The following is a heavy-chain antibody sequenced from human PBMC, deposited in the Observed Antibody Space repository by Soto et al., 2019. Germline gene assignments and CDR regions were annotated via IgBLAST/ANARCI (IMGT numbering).Heavy chain of an antibody. Sequence: QVHLVQSGAEAKKPGASVKVSCKASGYTFTSYDINWVRQATGQGLEWMGRMNPISGDTGYAQKFQGRVTMTRNTAISTAYIELSSLRSEDTAVYYCARSYGGNGEEVWGQGTTVIVSS. CDR3: ARSYGGNGEEV. CDR2: MNPISGDT. CDR1: GYTFTSYD. D-gene: IGHD4-17*01. J-gene: IGHJ6*02. V-gene: IGHV1-8*01.